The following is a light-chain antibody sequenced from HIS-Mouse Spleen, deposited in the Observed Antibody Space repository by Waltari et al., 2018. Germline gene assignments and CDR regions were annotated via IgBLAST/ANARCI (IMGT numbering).Light chain of an antibody. V-gene: IGLV2-18*02. CDR3: SSYTSSSTV. J-gene: IGLJ1*01. CDR2: EVS. CDR1: SRDVGSYNR. Sequence: QSALTQPPSVSGSPGKSVTIPCPGTSRDVGSYNRVSGYQQPPGTAPNLISYEVSNRPSGVPDRFPGSKSGITASLTISGLQAEDEADYYCSSYTSSSTVFGTGTKVTVL.